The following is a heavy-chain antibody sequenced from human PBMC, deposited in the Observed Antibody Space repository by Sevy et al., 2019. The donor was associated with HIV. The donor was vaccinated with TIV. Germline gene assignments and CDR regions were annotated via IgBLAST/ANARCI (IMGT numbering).Heavy chain of an antibody. CDR3: ATHGGYRYGSLFDY. Sequence: ASVKVSCKASGYTFSDHFIHWLRQAPGQGLAWMGWINPNSGDTKYAQNFHGRVTLTRNTSIGSGYMELTSLGSDDTVVYYCATHGGYRYGSLFDYWGQGTLVTVSS. CDR1: GYTFSDHF. V-gene: IGHV1-2*02. J-gene: IGHJ4*02. CDR2: INPNSGDT. D-gene: IGHD5-18*01.